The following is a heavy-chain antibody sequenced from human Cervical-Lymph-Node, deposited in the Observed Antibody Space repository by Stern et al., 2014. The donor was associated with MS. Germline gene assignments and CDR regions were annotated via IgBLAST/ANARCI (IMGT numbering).Heavy chain of an antibody. J-gene: IGHJ4*02. V-gene: IGHV1-69*12. CDR1: GGAFASYT. CDR2: ITPIFGTV. D-gene: IGHD6-13*01. CDR3: ARRDGPGSRNGLAY. Sequence: QVQLVQSGAEVKKPGSSVKISCKASGGAFASYTITWVRQAPGQGLEWMGGITPIFGTVDYAQKFQDRVTITADESTNTAYMELSSLRSEDTAVYYCARRDGPGSRNGLAYWGQGSLVTVSS.